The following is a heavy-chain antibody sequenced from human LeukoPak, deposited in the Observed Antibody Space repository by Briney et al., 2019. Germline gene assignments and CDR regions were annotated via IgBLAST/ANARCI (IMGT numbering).Heavy chain of an antibody. D-gene: IGHD2-21*01. J-gene: IGHJ6*03. CDR2: ITGSGLRT. V-gene: IGHV3-23*01. Sequence: GGSLRLSCTASGFTFSSYAMNWARQAPGMGLEWVSTITGSGLRTYYADSVKGRFTVSRDNSKKTLYLQMNSLRAEDTAVYSCAKDATPLSGDPPYYVDVWGEGTTVTVSS. CDR1: GFTFSSYA. CDR3: AKDATPLSGDPPYYVDV.